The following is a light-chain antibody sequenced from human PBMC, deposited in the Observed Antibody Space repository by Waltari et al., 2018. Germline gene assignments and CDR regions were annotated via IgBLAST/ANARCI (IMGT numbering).Light chain of an antibody. CDR1: QSISRY. CDR2: GAS. J-gene: IGKJ1*01. Sequence: SCRASQSISRYLAWYQQKPGQAPRLLIYGASTRATGIPDRFSGSGSGTDFSPTISGLEPEDSAVYYCQHHFRLPATFGQGTKVEIK. V-gene: IGKV3-20*01. CDR3: QHHFRLPAT.